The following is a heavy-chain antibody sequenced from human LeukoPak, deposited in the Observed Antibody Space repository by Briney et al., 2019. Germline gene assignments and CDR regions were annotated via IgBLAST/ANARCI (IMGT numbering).Heavy chain of an antibody. CDR2: IYYSGST. Sequence: PSETLSLTCTVSGGSISSYYWSWIRQPPGKGLEWIGYIYYSGSTNYNPSLKSRVTISVDTSKNQFSLKLSSVTAADTAVYYCARHNIAVAGGIFDYWGQGTLVTVSS. J-gene: IGHJ4*02. V-gene: IGHV4-59*08. CDR1: GGSISSYY. D-gene: IGHD6-19*01. CDR3: ARHNIAVAGGIFDY.